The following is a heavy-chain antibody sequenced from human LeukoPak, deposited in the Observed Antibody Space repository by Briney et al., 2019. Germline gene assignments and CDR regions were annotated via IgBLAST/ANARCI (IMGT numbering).Heavy chain of an antibody. CDR3: ARDRVSGFGPDY. CDR1: GFSFSSHS. Sequence: GGSLRLSCAASGFSFSSHSMNWVRQAPGKGLEWVSSVSSSSSFIYYADSVKGRFTISRDNAKKSLYLQMNSLRAEDTAVYYCARDRVSGFGPDYWGQETLVTVSS. CDR2: VSSSSSFI. J-gene: IGHJ4*02. V-gene: IGHV3-21*01. D-gene: IGHD3-10*01.